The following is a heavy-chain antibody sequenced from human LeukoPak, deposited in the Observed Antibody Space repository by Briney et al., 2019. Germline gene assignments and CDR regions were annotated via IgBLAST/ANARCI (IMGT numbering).Heavy chain of an antibody. J-gene: IGHJ4*02. V-gene: IGHV1-46*01. CDR2: INPGGGSI. CDR1: GYIFTNYH. CDR3: ARDLFDYVWGGDTGSYYSDY. D-gene: IGHD3-16*01. Sequence: EASVKVSCKASGYIFTNYHMHWVRQAPGQGLEWVGIINPGGGSIIYAQKFQGRVTMTRDTSTSTVYMELSSLRSEDTAVYYCARDLFDYVWGGDTGSYYSDYWGQGTLLTVSS.